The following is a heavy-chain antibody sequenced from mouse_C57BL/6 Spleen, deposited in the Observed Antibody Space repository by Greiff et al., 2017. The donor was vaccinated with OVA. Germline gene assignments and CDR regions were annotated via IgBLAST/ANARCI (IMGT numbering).Heavy chain of an antibody. CDR1: GYTFTGYW. CDR2: ILPGSGST. CDR3: ARKEENDYDVAWFAY. J-gene: IGHJ3*01. V-gene: IGHV1-9*01. D-gene: IGHD2-4*01. Sequence: VKLVESGAELMKPGASVKLSCKATGYTFTGYWIEWVKQRPGHGLEWIGEILPGSGSTNYNEKFKGKATFTADTSSNTAYMQLSSLTTEDSAIYYCARKEENDYDVAWFAYWGQGTLVTVSA.